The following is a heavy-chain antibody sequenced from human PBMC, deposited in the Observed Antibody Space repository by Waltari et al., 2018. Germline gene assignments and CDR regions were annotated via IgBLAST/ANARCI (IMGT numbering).Heavy chain of an antibody. Sequence: EVQLVESGGGLVQPGGSLRLSCAAPGFSFRTSWMPWVRQAPGKGLVWVSLIYNAGSTTTYADSVKGRFTISRDNAKNTLFLQMNSLRTEDTAVYFCARDNYYSPDYWGQGTLVTVSS. CDR2: IYNAGSTT. D-gene: IGHD4-4*01. V-gene: IGHV3-74*01. J-gene: IGHJ4*02. CDR3: ARDNYYSPDY. CDR1: GFSFRTSW.